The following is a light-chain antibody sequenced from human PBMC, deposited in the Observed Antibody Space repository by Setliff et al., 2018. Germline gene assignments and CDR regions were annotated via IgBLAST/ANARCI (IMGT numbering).Light chain of an antibody. CDR3: CSYAGSSTFV. Sequence: QSVLTQPASVSGSPGQSITISCTGTYRDVGKYNLVSWYQQHPGKAPKLILYDFTTRPSGVSDRFSGSKSANTASLTISGLQAEDEADYYCCSYAGSSTFVFGGGTKVTVL. CDR2: DFT. CDR1: YRDVGKYNL. J-gene: IGLJ1*01. V-gene: IGLV2-23*02.